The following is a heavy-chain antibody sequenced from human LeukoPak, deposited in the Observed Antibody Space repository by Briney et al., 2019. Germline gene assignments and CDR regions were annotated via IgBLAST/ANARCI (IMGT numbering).Heavy chain of an antibody. Sequence: SETLSLTCTVSGGSISSYYWSWIRQPPGKGLEWIGYIYYSGSTNYNPSFKSRVTISVDTSKNQFSLKLSSVTAADTAVYYCARAGNWNGRGDFDYWGQGTLVTVSS. CDR2: IYYSGST. CDR1: GGSISSYY. CDR3: ARAGNWNGRGDFDY. D-gene: IGHD1-1*01. J-gene: IGHJ4*02. V-gene: IGHV4-59*01.